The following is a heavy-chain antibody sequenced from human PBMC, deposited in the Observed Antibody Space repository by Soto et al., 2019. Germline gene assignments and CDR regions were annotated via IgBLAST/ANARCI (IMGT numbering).Heavy chain of an antibody. D-gene: IGHD3-22*01. J-gene: IGHJ6*02. CDR1: GGSISSGDYY. CDR2: IYYSGST. CDR3: ARAPSTTYDSSGYSPTYDGMDV. V-gene: IGHV4-30-4*01. Sequence: SETLSLTCTVSGGSISSGDYYWSWIRQPPGKGLEWIGYIYYSGSTYYNPSLKSRVTISVETSKTQFSLKLSSLTAAYTAVYYCARAPSTTYDSSGYSPTYDGMDVWGQGTTVTVSS.